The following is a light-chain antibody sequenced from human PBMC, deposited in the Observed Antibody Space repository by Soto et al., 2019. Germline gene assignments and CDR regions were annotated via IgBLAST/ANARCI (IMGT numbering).Light chain of an antibody. CDR3: AARDDSLNGPV. J-gene: IGLJ2*01. Sequence: QSALTQPPSASGSPGQSVTISCTGTSSDVGGYHYVSWYQQLPGTAPKLLIYSNNQRPSGVPDRFSGSKSGTSASLAISGLQSEDEADYYCAARDDSLNGPVFGGGTQLTVL. CDR1: SSDVGGYHY. V-gene: IGLV1-44*01. CDR2: SNN.